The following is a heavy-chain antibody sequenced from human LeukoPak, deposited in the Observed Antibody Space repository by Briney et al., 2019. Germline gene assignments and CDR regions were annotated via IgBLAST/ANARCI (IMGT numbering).Heavy chain of an antibody. Sequence: ASVKVSCKASGYTFTGHYIHWVRQAPGQGLEWVGWVNPKSGGTNYAQKFLDRVTMTTDMSISTAYMELIRLRSRDTAEYFCARGSSKYVFGYYMDVWGKGTSIIVSS. CDR3: ARGSSKYVFGYYMDV. V-gene: IGHV1-2*02. CDR2: VNPKSGGT. D-gene: IGHD4-11*01. CDR1: GYTFTGHY. J-gene: IGHJ6*03.